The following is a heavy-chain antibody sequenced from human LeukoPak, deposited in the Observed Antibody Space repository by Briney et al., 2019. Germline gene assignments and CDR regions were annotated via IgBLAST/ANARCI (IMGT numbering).Heavy chain of an antibody. V-gene: IGHV3-30*03. Sequence: TGGSLRLSCAASGFTFSSYGMHWVRQAPGKGLEWVAVISYDGSNKYYADSVKGRFTISRDNSKNTLYLQMNSLRAKDTAVYYCSYDSSGSYYYYGMDVWGQGTTVTVSS. CDR3: SYDSSGSYYYYGMDV. CDR1: GFTFSSYG. D-gene: IGHD3-22*01. CDR2: ISYDGSNK. J-gene: IGHJ6*02.